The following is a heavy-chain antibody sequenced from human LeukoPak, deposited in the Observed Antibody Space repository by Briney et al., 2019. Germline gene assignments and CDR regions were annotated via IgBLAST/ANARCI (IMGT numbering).Heavy chain of an antibody. D-gene: IGHD6-6*01. V-gene: IGHV4-59*01. CDR1: GGSISSYY. J-gene: IGHJ6*02. Sequence: SETLSLTCTVSGGSISSYYWSWIRQPPGKGLEWIGYIYYSGSTNYNPSLKSRVTISVDTSKNQFSLKLSSVTAADTAVYHCARDHFGYSSSSGVVEYYYGMDVWGQGTTVTVSS. CDR3: ARDHFGYSSSSGVVEYYYGMDV. CDR2: IYYSGST.